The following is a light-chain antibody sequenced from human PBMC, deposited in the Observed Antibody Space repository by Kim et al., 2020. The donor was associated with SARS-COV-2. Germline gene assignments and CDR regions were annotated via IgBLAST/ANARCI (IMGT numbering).Light chain of an antibody. V-gene: IGLV3-19*01. J-gene: IGLJ1*01. CDR1: TLSNYY. CDR2: GKD. CDR3: TSRDSSHLGV. Sequence: VALGQTVRITCKGDTLSNYYASWYQQRPGQAPVLVFYGKDNRPSGIPDRFSGSSSGNTASLTITGAQAEDEADYYCTSRDSSHLGVFGPGTKVTVL.